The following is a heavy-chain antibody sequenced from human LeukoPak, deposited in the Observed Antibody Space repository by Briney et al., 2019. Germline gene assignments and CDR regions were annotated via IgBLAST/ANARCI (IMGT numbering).Heavy chain of an antibody. CDR1: GFTFSSYS. Sequence: GRSLRLSCAASGFTFSSYSMNWVSQAPGKGLEWASSISSSSSYIYYADSVKGRFTISRDNAKNSLYLQMNSLRAEDTAVYYCARYSSGWPGYFDYWGQGTLVTVSS. V-gene: IGHV3-21*01. CDR3: ARYSSGWPGYFDY. D-gene: IGHD6-25*01. CDR2: ISSSSSYI. J-gene: IGHJ4*02.